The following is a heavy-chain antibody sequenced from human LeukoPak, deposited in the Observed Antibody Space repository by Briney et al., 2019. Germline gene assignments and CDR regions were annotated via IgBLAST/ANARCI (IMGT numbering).Heavy chain of an antibody. CDR2: IYPRDGST. Sequence: ASVKVSCKASGYTFTSNYIHWVRQAPGQGLEWMGMIYPRDGSTSYAQKFQGRVTVTRDTSTSTVHMELSGLRSEDTAVYYCATPGIAAAGTHYYYYGMDVWGQGTTVTVSS. D-gene: IGHD6-13*01. CDR3: ATPGIAAAGTHYYYYGMDV. V-gene: IGHV1-46*01. J-gene: IGHJ6*02. CDR1: GYTFTSNY.